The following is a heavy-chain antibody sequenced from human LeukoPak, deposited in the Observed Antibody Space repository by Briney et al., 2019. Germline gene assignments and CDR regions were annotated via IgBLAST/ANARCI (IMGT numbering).Heavy chain of an antibody. V-gene: IGHV4-59*08. CDR2: IHYSGAT. CDR3: ATLRGASTAVFDA. Sequence: SETLSLTCTVSGGSISYDYWTWIRQSPGKRLEWIGYIHYSGATNYSPSLNSRVTISVDTSKNQFSLKLSSVTAADTALYYCATLRGASTAVFDAWGQGTLVTVSS. J-gene: IGHJ4*02. D-gene: IGHD2-21*02. CDR1: GGSISYDY.